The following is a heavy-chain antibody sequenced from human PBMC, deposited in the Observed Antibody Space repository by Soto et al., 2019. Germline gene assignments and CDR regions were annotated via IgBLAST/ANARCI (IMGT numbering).Heavy chain of an antibody. CDR1: GTSISSYY. V-gene: IGHV4-59*01. CDR3: ARYXSFAPES. D-gene: IGHD3-16*01. CDR2: IHYSGTT. Sequence: PSETLARTFTVSGTSISSYYWSCIGQPPGKGLEWIANIHYSGTTNYNPSLASRVTLSVDTSKNQFSLKMTSVTAADRAMYFCARYXSFAPESWGGATMVTDSS. J-gene: IGHJ4*02.